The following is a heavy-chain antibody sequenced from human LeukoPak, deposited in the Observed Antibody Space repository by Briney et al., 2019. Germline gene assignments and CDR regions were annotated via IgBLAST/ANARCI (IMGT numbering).Heavy chain of an antibody. CDR3: AAAAGTWYYGMDV. CDR1: GYTFTGYY. V-gene: IGHV1-2*02. J-gene: IGHJ6*02. Sequence: ASVKVSCKASGYTFTGYYMHWVRQAPGQGLEWMGWINPNSGGTNYAQKFQGRVTMTRDTSISTAYMELSRLRSDDTAVYYCAAAAGTWYYGMDVWGQGTTVTVSS. D-gene: IGHD6-13*01. CDR2: INPNSGGT.